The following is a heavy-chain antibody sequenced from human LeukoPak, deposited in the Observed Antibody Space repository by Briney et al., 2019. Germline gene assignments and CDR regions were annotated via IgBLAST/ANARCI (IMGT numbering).Heavy chain of an antibody. J-gene: IGHJ6*03. D-gene: IGHD2/OR15-2a*01. CDR2: ISSSSSYI. Sequence: PGGSLRLSCAASGFTFSSYSMNWVRQAPGKGLEWVSSISSSSSYIYYADSVKGRFTISRDNAKNSLYLQMNSLRAEDTALYYCARGTTYYYYYMDVWGKGTTVTISS. V-gene: IGHV3-21*04. CDR3: ARGTTYYYYYMDV. CDR1: GFTFSSYS.